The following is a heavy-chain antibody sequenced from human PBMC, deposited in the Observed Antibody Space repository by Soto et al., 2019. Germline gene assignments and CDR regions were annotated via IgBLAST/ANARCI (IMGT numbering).Heavy chain of an antibody. CDR2: IIPIFGTA. D-gene: IGHD6-19*01. J-gene: IGHJ6*02. Sequence: QVQLVQSGAEVKKPGSSVKVSCKASGGTFSSYAISWVRQAPGQGLEWMGGIIPIFGTANYAQKFQGRVTITADESTGTAYMELSSLRSEDTAVYYCARDLWVSSGWPVYYYYGMDVWGQGTTVTVSS. CDR3: ARDLWVSSGWPVYYYYGMDV. V-gene: IGHV1-69*01. CDR1: GGTFSSYA.